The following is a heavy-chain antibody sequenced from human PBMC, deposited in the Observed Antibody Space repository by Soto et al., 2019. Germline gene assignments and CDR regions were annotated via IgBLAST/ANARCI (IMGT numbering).Heavy chain of an antibody. V-gene: IGHV4-59*01. CDR3: ALRSMAVVPEY. D-gene: IGHD3-22*01. CDR2: LYYGRSA. CDR1: GDSISSYY. J-gene: IGHJ4*02. Sequence: QVQLQESGPGLVKPSETLSLTCAVSGDSISSYYCMWIRQPPGKGLESIGYLYYGRSANYNPSLKSRVTLSLDPSTNQCSLTLSSMTAAATAAYYCALRSMAVVPEYWGQGTLVTVSS.